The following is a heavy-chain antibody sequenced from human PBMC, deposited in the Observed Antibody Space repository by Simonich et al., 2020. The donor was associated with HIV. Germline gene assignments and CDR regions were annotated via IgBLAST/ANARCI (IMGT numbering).Heavy chain of an antibody. D-gene: IGHD2-15*01. Sequence: QVQLVQSGAEVKKPGASVKVSCKASGYIFTSYGISWVRQAPGQGLEWMGWISAYHGNTNHAQKLQGRVTMTPDNSTSTADMELRSLRSDDTAVYYCARGSPQDPYFYYYYMDVWGKGTTVTVSS. CDR3: ARGSPQDPYFYYYYMDV. CDR1: GYIFTSYG. V-gene: IGHV1-18*01. J-gene: IGHJ6*03. CDR2: ISAYHGNT.